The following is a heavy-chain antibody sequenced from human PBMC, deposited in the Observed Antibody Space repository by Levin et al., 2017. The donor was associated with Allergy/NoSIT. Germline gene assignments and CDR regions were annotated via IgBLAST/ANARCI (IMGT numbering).Heavy chain of an antibody. D-gene: IGHD5-18*01. Sequence: SETLSLTCAVYGGSFSGYYWSWIRQPPGKGLEWIGEINHSGSTNYNPSLKSRVTISVDTSKNQFSLKLSSVTAADTAVYYCARERRIQLWPEGWFDPWGQGTLVTVSS. V-gene: IGHV4-34*01. CDR1: GGSFSGYY. J-gene: IGHJ5*02. CDR2: INHSGST. CDR3: ARERRIQLWPEGWFDP.